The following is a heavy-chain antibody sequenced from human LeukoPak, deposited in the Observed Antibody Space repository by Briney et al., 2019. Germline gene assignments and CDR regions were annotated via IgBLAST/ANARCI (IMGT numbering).Heavy chain of an antibody. J-gene: IGHJ4*02. CDR2: ISSSSSYI. CDR3: GRDIVDGGDDY. V-gene: IGHV3-21*01. D-gene: IGHD2-21*02. Sequence: GGSLRLSCAASGFTFSSYSMNWVRQAPGKGLEWVSSISSSSSYIYYADSVKGRFTISRDNAKNSVSLQMNSLRAEDTAVYYCGRDIVDGGDDYWGQGTLVTVSS. CDR1: GFTFSSYS.